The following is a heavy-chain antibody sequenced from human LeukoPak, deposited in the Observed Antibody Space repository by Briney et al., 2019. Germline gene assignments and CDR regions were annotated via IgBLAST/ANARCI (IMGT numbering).Heavy chain of an antibody. CDR2: IYPGDSDT. CDR1: GYSFTNYW. J-gene: IGHJ4*02. V-gene: IGHV5-51*01. Sequence: GESLKISCQGSGYSFTNYWIGWVRQMPRKGLEWMGIIYPGDSDTKYSPSFQGQVTISADKSISTAYLQWSSLKASDNAMYYRARSGPGRYYFDYWGQGTLVTVSS. CDR3: ARSGPGRYYFDY.